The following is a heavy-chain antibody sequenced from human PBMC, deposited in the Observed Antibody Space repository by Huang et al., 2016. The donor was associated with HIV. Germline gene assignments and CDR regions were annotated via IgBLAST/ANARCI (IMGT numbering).Heavy chain of an antibody. CDR2: MKRKTEGGTT. V-gene: IGHV3-15*01. CDR3: TTGGEDYYDGSGYYRGEYYFDF. CDR1: GFTFSNSC. J-gene: IGHJ4*02. Sequence: EVQLVESGGGLVKPGGSLRPSCAASGFTFSNSCLSWVRQAPGRGLEGGGHMKRKTEGGTTDYAATRKGRFTISREDSKNTVYLQRNRLKAEDTAVYYCTTGGEDYYDGSGYYRGEYYFDFWGQGTLVTVSS. D-gene: IGHD3-22*01.